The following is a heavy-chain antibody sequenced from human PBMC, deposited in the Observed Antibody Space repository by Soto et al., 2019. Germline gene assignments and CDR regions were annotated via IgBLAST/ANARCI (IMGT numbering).Heavy chain of an antibody. CDR2: TGAGGRTT. CDR1: GFTFNISA. Sequence: PGGSLRLSCAASGFTFNISAMTWVRQAPGKGLEWVSTTGAGGRTTYYAHSVKGRFTVSRDNSKNTLDLQMSSLRAEDTAVYYCATVHNTSRSFDYWGQGTLVTVSS. J-gene: IGHJ4*02. CDR3: ATVHNTSRSFDY. D-gene: IGHD2-2*02. V-gene: IGHV3-23*01.